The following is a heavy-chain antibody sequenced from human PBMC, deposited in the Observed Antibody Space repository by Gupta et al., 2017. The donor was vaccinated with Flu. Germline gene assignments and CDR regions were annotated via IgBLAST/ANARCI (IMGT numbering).Heavy chain of an antibody. CDR3: AKDFGISMIVWAFVQ. V-gene: IGHV3-23*01. CDR1: GSTCSMYA. Sequence: EGQFLESGGVGVQPGGSLRLSCATFGSTCSMYAMKWVRQAPGKGLEWVVGISAGGGNTFYAASVRGRFTISRDNSQEKLYLQMNSLRAEDTAVYYCAKDFGISMIVWAFVQWGQGNLVTVSS. D-gene: IGHD3-22*01. CDR2: ISAGGGNT. J-gene: IGHJ4*02.